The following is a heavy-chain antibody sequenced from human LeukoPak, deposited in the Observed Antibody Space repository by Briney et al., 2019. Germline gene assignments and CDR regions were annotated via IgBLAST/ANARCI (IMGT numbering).Heavy chain of an antibody. CDR1: GFSLSTSGMR. Sequence: KESGPALVKPTQTLTLTCTFSGFSLSTSGMRVSWIRQPPGKALEWLARIDWDDDKFYSTSLKTRLTISKDTSKNQVVLTMTNMDPVDTATYYCARTNYGDYRNWFDPWGQGTPVTVSS. CDR2: IDWDDDK. V-gene: IGHV2-70*04. CDR3: ARTNYGDYRNWFDP. D-gene: IGHD4-17*01. J-gene: IGHJ5*02.